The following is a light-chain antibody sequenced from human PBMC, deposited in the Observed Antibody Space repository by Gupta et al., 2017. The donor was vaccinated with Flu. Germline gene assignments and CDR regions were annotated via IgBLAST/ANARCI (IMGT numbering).Light chain of an antibody. CDR3: QQYNSYSGGLT. CDR2: KAS. V-gene: IGKV1-5*03. Sequence: DIQMTQSPSTLSASVGDRVTITCRASQSINSWLAWYQQKPGRAPKLLIYKASSLQSGVPSRFSGSGSGTDFTLTISNLQPDDFATYYCQQYNSYSGGLTFGGGTTVEIK. J-gene: IGKJ4*01. CDR1: QSINSW.